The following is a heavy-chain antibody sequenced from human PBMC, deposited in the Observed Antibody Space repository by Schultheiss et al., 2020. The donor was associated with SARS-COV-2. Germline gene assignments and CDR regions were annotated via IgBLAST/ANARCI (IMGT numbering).Heavy chain of an antibody. CDR1: GGSISSGDSS. V-gene: IGHV4-30-2*01. D-gene: IGHD6-13*01. Sequence: SETLSLTCAVSGGSISSGDSSWSWIRQPPGKGLEWIGYIFHSGSTYSNPSLKSRVTISVDTSKNQFSLKLISVTPEDTAVYYCAREAAAAAGGWFDPWGQGTLVTVSS. J-gene: IGHJ5*02. CDR3: AREAAAAAGGWFDP. CDR2: IFHSGST.